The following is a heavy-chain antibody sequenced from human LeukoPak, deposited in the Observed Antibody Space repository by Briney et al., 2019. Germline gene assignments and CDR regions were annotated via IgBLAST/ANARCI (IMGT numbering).Heavy chain of an antibody. J-gene: IGHJ4*02. Sequence: SVKVSCKASGGTFSSYTISWVRQAPGQGLEWMGRIIPILGIANYAQKFQGRVTITADKPTSTAYMELSSLRSEDTAVYYCARVNKGDFWSGYSDYWGQGTLVTVSS. CDR2: IIPILGIA. V-gene: IGHV1-69*02. D-gene: IGHD3-3*01. CDR3: ARVNKGDFWSGYSDY. CDR1: GGTFSSYT.